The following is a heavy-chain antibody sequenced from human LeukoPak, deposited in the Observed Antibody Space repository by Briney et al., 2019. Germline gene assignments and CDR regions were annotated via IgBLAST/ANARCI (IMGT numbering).Heavy chain of an antibody. D-gene: IGHD2-2*01. CDR2: IYYSGST. CDR3: AREAPLLPAAAPRPGYYYGMDV. CDR1: GGSVSSGSYY. Sequence: SETLSLTCTVSGGSVSSGSYYWSWIRQPPRKGLDWSGYIYYSGSTNYNPSLKSRVTISVDTSKNQFSLKLSSVTAADTAVYYCAREAPLLPAAAPRPGYYYGMDVWGKGTTVTVSS. V-gene: IGHV4-61*01. J-gene: IGHJ6*04.